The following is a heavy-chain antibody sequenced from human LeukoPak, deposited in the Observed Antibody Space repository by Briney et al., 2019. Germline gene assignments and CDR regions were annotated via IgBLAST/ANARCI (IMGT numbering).Heavy chain of an antibody. CDR2: IYYSGST. Sequence: SETLSLTCTVSGGSISSYYWSWIRQPPGKGLEWIGYIYYSGSTNYNPSLKTRVTISVDTSKNQFSLKLSSVTAADTAVYYCAKGAGPPWFDPWGQGTLVTVSS. D-gene: IGHD6-19*01. V-gene: IGHV4-59*08. J-gene: IGHJ5*02. CDR3: AKGAGPPWFDP. CDR1: GGSISSYY.